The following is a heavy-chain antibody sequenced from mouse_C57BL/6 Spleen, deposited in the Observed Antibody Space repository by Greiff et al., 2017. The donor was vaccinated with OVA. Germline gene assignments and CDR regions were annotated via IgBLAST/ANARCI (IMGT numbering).Heavy chain of an antibody. J-gene: IGHJ2*01. D-gene: IGHD2-5*01. Sequence: QQPGTELVKPGASVKLSCKASGYTFTSYWMHWVKQRPGQGLEWIGNINPSNGGTNYNEKFKSKATLTVEKSSSTAYMQLSSRTSEDSAVYYCARWSNYEDYFDYWGKGTTLTVSS. CDR1: GYTFTSYW. CDR2: INPSNGGT. CDR3: ARWSNYEDYFDY. V-gene: IGHV1-53*01.